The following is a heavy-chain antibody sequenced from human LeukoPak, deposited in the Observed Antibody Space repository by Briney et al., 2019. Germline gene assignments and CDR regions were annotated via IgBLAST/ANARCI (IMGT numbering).Heavy chain of an antibody. CDR3: ASEASQYYYDSSGYY. Sequence: PSETLSLTCTVSGGSISSYYWSWIRQPPGKGLEWIGYIYYSGSTYYNPSLKSRVTISVDTSKNQFSLKLSSVTAADTAVYYCASEASQYYYDSSGYYWGQGTLVTVSS. J-gene: IGHJ4*02. V-gene: IGHV4-59*06. CDR2: IYYSGST. D-gene: IGHD3-22*01. CDR1: GGSISSYY.